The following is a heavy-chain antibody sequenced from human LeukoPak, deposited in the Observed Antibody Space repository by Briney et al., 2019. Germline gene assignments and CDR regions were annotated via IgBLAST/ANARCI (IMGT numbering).Heavy chain of an antibody. CDR2: ISGSGGST. J-gene: IGHJ4*02. D-gene: IGHD3-22*01. V-gene: IGHV3-23*01. Sequence: GGSLRLSCAASGFAFSSYAMSWVRQAPGKGLEWVSAISGSGGSTYYADSVKGRFTISRDNSKNTLYLQMNSLRAEDTAVYYCANHYYDSSGYYLFDYWGQGTLVTVSS. CDR3: ANHYYDSSGYYLFDY. CDR1: GFAFSSYA.